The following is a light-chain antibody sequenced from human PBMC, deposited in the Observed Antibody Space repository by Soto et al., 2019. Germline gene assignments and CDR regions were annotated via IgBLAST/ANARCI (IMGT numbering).Light chain of an antibody. Sequence: EIVLTQSPGTLSLSPGERATLSCRASQSVSSSYLAWYQQKPGQAPRLLIYGASSRATGLPDRFSGSGSGTDFTLTISRLEPEDFAVYYCQQYGSSPWTVGQGTKVEIK. J-gene: IGKJ1*01. V-gene: IGKV3-20*01. CDR3: QQYGSSPWT. CDR1: QSVSSSY. CDR2: GAS.